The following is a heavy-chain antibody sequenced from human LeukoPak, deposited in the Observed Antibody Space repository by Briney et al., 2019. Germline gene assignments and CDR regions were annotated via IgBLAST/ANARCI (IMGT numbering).Heavy chain of an antibody. D-gene: IGHD3-3*01. J-gene: IGHJ3*02. Sequence: SETLSLTCAVYGGSFSGYYWSWIRQPPGKGLEWIGEINHSGSTNYNPSLKSRVTISVDTSKNQFSLKLSSVTAADTAVYYCARAKSHDFWSGHVGAFDTWGQGTMVTVSS. CDR1: GGSFSGYY. CDR2: INHSGST. V-gene: IGHV4-34*01. CDR3: ARAKSHDFWSGHVGAFDT.